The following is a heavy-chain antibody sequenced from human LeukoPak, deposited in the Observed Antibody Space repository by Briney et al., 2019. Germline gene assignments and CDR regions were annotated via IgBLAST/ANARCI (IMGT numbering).Heavy chain of an antibody. CDR3: AAAAPYTSVFNY. Sequence: PSETLSLTCTVSGGSISTYYWSWIRQRPGKGLEWFGYMSYSGGTTYNPSYNPSLETRISISVDTSKSQFSLNLSSVTAADTAVYYCAAAAPYTSVFNYWGRGTLVTVSS. CDR1: GGSISTYY. D-gene: IGHD3-16*01. V-gene: IGHV4-59*13. J-gene: IGHJ4*02. CDR2: MSYSGGT.